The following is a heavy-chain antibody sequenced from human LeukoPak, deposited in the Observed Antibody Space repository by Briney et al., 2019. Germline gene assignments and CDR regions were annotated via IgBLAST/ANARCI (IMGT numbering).Heavy chain of an antibody. Sequence: PSETLSLTCAVSGFSINSGYYWGRIRQPPGKGLEWIGSIYHSGSTYYNPSLKSRVTISVDTSKNQFSLKLNSVTAADTAVSDCERVWGDQSSFDYRGQGTLVTVSS. J-gene: IGHJ4*02. CDR2: IYHSGST. CDR3: ERVWGDQSSFDY. D-gene: IGHD3-16*01. V-gene: IGHV4-38-2*01. CDR1: GFSINSGYY.